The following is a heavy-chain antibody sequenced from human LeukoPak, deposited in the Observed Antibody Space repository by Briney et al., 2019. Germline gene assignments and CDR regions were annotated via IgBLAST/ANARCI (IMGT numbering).Heavy chain of an antibody. J-gene: IGHJ3*02. Sequence: GGSLRLSCAASGFTFRSYAMNWVRQAPGKGLEWVSIVSGSGSSTDYVDSVKGRFTISRDNAKNSLYLQMNTLRAEDTALYYCARGGRANGVYDAFDIWGQGTIVTVSS. CDR3: ARGGRANGVYDAFDI. CDR2: VSGSGSST. CDR1: GFTFRSYA. V-gene: IGHV3-23*01. D-gene: IGHD2-8*01.